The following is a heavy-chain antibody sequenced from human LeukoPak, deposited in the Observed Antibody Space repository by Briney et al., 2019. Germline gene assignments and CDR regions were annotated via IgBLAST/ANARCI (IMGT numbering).Heavy chain of an antibody. D-gene: IGHD1-26*01. J-gene: IGHJ6*03. Sequence: GGSLRLSCAASGFTFTRYAMHWVRQAPGKGLEYVSAISSNGGSTYYANSMKGRFTISRDNSKNTLYLQMGSLRAEDMAVYYCARVSSGSYYYYYMDVWGKGTTVTVSS. V-gene: IGHV3-64*01. CDR2: ISSNGGST. CDR3: ARVSSGSYYYYYMDV. CDR1: GFTFTRYA.